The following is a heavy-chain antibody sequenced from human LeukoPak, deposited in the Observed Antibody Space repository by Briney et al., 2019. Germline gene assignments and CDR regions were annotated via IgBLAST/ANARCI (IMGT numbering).Heavy chain of an antibody. D-gene: IGHD6-13*01. CDR1: GFSFSDYN. V-gene: IGHV3-23*01. J-gene: IGHJ4*02. Sequence: GGSLRLSCAASGFSFSDYNMNWVRQAPGKGLEWVSAISGSGGSTYYADSVKGRFIISRDNSKNTLYLQMNSLRAEDTAVYYCAKRSSWARDFDYWGQGTLVTVCS. CDR3: AKRSSWARDFDY. CDR2: ISGSGGST.